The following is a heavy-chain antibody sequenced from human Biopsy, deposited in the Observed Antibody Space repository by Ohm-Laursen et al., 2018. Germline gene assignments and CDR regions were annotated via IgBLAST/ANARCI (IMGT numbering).Heavy chain of an antibody. CDR1: GFTLSYYS. J-gene: IGHJ4*02. V-gene: IGHV3-21*04. D-gene: IGHD3-3*01. CDR3: ARFPDFWSGYYVDS. CDR2: IRSGGDYM. Sequence: SLRLSCAASGFTLSYYSMTWVRQAPGKGLEWVSSIRSGGDYMFYADSVKGRFTVSRDNANNSLFLQMNSLRAEDTAVYYCARFPDFWSGYYVDSWGQGTLVTVPS.